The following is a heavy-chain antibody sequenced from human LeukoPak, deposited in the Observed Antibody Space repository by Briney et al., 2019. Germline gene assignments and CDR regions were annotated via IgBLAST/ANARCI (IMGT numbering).Heavy chain of an antibody. V-gene: IGHV1-69*01. CDR2: IIPIFGTA. CDR3: ASETPQGTVAGAVSVFGMDV. CDR1: GGTFISYA. D-gene: IGHD6-19*01. Sequence: GASVKVSCKASGGTFISYAISWVRQAPGQGLEWMEGIIPIFGTANYAQKFQGRVTITADESTSTAYMELSSLRSEDTAVYYCASETPQGTVAGAVSVFGMDVWGQGTTVTVAS. J-gene: IGHJ6*02.